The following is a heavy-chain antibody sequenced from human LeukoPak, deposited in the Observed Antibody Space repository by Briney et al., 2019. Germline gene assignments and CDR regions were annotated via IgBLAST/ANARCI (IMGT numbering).Heavy chain of an antibody. Sequence: PSQTLSLTCTVSGGSISSGSYYWSWIRQPAGKGLEWIGRIYTSGSTNYNPSLKSRVTISVDTSKNQFSLKLSSVTAADTAVYYCARDAIVVVPAATYWYFDLWGRGTLVTVSS. CDR2: IYTSGST. CDR1: GGSISSGSYY. D-gene: IGHD2-2*01. J-gene: IGHJ2*01. CDR3: ARDAIVVVPAATYWYFDL. V-gene: IGHV4-61*02.